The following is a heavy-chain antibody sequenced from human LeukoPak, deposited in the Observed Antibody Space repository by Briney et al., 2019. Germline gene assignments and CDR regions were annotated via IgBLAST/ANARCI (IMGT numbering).Heavy chain of an antibody. CDR3: ARTLTVTIAFDI. Sequence: PSETLSLTCTVSGGSISSYYWSWIRQPPGKGLEWIGYIYYSGSTNYNPSLKSRVTISVDTSKNQFFLKLSSVTAADTAVYYCARTLTVTIAFDIWGQGTMVTVSS. D-gene: IGHD4-17*01. CDR1: GGSISSYY. CDR2: IYYSGST. V-gene: IGHV4-59*08. J-gene: IGHJ3*02.